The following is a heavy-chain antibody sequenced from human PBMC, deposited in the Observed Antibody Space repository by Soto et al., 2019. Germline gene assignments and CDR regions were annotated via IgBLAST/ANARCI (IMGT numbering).Heavy chain of an antibody. Sequence: ASVKVSCKASGGTFSIYTIIWVRQAPGQGLEWMGRIIPILGIASYAQKFQGRVTITADKSTGTAYMELSSLRAEDTAVYYCARDSSGHDDHFFDYWGQGTLVTVSS. V-gene: IGHV1-69*04. J-gene: IGHJ4*02. CDR1: GGTFSIYT. D-gene: IGHD3-22*01. CDR2: IIPILGIA. CDR3: ARDSSGHDDHFFDY.